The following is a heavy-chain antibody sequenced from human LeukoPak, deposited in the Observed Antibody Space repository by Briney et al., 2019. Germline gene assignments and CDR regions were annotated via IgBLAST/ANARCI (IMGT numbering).Heavy chain of an antibody. CDR2: ISAYNGNT. Sequence: GASVKVSCKASGYTFTSYGVSCVREAPGQGLEWRGWISAYNGNTNYAQKLQGRVTMTTDTSTSTAYMELRRLRSDDTAVYYCARDAPRNIRGIDYWGQGTLVTVSS. CDR3: ARDAPRNIRGIDY. D-gene: IGHD1/OR15-1a*01. J-gene: IGHJ4*02. CDR1: GYTFTSYG. V-gene: IGHV1-18*01.